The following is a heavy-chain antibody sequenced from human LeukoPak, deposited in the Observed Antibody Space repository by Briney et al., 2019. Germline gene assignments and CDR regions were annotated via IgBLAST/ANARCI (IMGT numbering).Heavy chain of an antibody. CDR3: ARDAYYYGSGSFDRFDY. J-gene: IGHJ4*02. CDR2: ISSSSSYI. V-gene: IGHV3-21*01. D-gene: IGHD3-10*01. Sequence: PGGSLRLSCAASGFSFSNYGMHWVRQAPGKGLEWVSPISSSSSYIYYADSVKGRFTISRDNAKNSLYLQMNSLRAEDTAVYYCARDAYYYGSGSFDRFDYWGQGTLVTVSS. CDR1: GFSFSNYG.